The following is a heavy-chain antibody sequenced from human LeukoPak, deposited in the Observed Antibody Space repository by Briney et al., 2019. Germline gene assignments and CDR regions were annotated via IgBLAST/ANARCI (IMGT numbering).Heavy chain of an antibody. J-gene: IGHJ3*02. CDR1: GGTFSSYA. Sequence: GASVKVSCKASGGTFSSYAISWVRQAPGQGLEWMGGIIPIFGTANYAQKFQGRVTITTDESTSTAYMELSSLRSEDTAAYYCARDTASDAFDIWGQGIMVTVSS. CDR2: IIPIFGTA. V-gene: IGHV1-69*05. CDR3: ARDTASDAFDI.